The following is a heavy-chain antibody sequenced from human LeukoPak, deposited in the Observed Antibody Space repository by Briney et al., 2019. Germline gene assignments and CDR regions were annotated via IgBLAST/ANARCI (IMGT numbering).Heavy chain of an antibody. D-gene: IGHD5-18*01. V-gene: IGHV1-2*06. CDR2: INPNSGGT. CDR3: ARHRKTAMVLPDY. Sequence: ASVKVSCKASGYTFTGYYMHWVRQAPGQGLEWMGRINPNSGGTNYAQKFQGRVTMTRDTSISTAYMELSRLRSDDTAVYYCARHRKTAMVLPDYWGQGTLVTVSS. CDR1: GYTFTGYY. J-gene: IGHJ4*02.